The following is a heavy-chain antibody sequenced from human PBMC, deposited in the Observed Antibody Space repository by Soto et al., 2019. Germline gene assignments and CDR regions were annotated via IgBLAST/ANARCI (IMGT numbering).Heavy chain of an antibody. D-gene: IGHD6-19*01. CDR2: IYYSGST. J-gene: IGHJ4*02. V-gene: IGHV4-39*01. Sequence: SETLSLTCTVSGGSISSSSYYWGWIRQPPGKGLEWIGSIYYSGSTYYNPSLKSRVTISVDTSKNQFSLKLSSVTAADTAVYYCARLNRETFLGYSSGWYDLYYFDYWGQGTLVTVSS. CDR3: ARLNRETFLGYSSGWYDLYYFDY. CDR1: GGSISSSSYY.